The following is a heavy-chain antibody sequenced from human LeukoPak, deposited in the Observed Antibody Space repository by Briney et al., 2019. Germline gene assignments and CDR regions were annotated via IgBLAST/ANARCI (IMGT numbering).Heavy chain of an antibody. J-gene: IGHJ4*02. CDR1: GCTFTGYY. CDR3: ARGSAGRPYYFDY. V-gene: IGHV1-2*02. CDR2: INPDSGGT. Sequence: GASVKVSCKASGCTFTGYYMNWVRQAPGQGLEWMGWINPDSGGTHYAQKFQGRVTMTRDTSISTAYMELSRLRSDDTAVYYCARGSAGRPYYFDYWGQGTLVTVSS.